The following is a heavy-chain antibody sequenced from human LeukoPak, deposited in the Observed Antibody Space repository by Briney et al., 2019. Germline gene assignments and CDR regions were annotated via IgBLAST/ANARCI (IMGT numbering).Heavy chain of an antibody. Sequence: GGSLRLSCAASGFTFSSYAMHWVRQAPGKGLEWVAVISYDGSNKYYADSVKGRFTISRDNSKNTLYLQMNSLRAEDTAVYYCARDYYDFWSGSLDYWGQGTLVTVSS. CDR3: ARDYYDFWSGSLDY. CDR2: ISYDGSNK. J-gene: IGHJ4*02. D-gene: IGHD3-3*01. CDR1: GFTFSSYA. V-gene: IGHV3-30-3*01.